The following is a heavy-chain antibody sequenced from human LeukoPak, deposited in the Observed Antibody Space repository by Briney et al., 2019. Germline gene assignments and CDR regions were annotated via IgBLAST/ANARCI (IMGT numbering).Heavy chain of an antibody. CDR1: GFTFSSYA. D-gene: IGHD6-19*01. CDR2: ISGSGDST. J-gene: IGHJ3*02. V-gene: IGHV3-23*01. Sequence: GGSLRLSCAASGFTFSSYAMNWVRQAPGKGLEWVSLISGSGDSTDYADSVNGRFTISRDNSKNTLYLQINSLRADDTAVYYCAKRAVAGTGRGFDIWGQGTLVTVSS. CDR3: AKRAVAGTGRGFDI.